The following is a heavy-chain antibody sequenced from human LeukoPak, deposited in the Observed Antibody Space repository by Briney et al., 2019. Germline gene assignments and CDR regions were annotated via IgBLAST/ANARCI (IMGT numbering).Heavy chain of an antibody. CDR1: GYDFTSVG. Sequence: GASVNVSCKASGYDFTSVGITWVRQAPGQGLEWMGWISPYNGNTRYVQKLQGRVTMTTDTSTSTAYMELRSLRFDDTAVYYCARAGSGSGWYFDYWGQGTLVTVSA. J-gene: IGHJ4*02. CDR2: ISPYNGNT. CDR3: ARAGSGSGWYFDY. V-gene: IGHV1-18*01. D-gene: IGHD6-19*01.